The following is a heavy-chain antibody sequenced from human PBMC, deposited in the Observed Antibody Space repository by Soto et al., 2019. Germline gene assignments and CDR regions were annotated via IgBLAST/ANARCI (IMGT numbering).Heavy chain of an antibody. CDR2: INPKSGGT. Sequence: QVQMVQSGAEVKKPGASVKVSCKASGNSFTGYYVHWVRQAPGQGLAWMGWINPKSGGTNYAQKFQGRVTMTRDTSTNTAYMELRSLRSDDTAVYFCARDGVVPTMDWGQGTLVTVSS. D-gene: IGHD5-12*01. CDR1: GNSFTGYY. J-gene: IGHJ4*02. CDR3: ARDGVVPTMD. V-gene: IGHV1-2*02.